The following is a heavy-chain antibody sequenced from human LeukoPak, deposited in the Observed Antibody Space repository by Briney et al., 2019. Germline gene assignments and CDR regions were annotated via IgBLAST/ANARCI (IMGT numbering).Heavy chain of an antibody. J-gene: IGHJ4*02. D-gene: IGHD6-19*01. Sequence: PGGSLRLSCAASGFTFSSYGMHWVRQAPGKGLEWVAVIWYDGSNKYYADSVKGRFTISRDNSKNTPYLQMNSLRAEDTAVYYCANTVAGGSSFDYWGQGTLVTVSS. V-gene: IGHV3-33*06. CDR3: ANTVAGGSSFDY. CDR1: GFTFSSYG. CDR2: IWYDGSNK.